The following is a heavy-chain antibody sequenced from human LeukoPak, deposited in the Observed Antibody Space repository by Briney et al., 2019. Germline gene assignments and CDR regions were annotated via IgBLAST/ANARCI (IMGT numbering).Heavy chain of an antibody. CDR2: FDPEDGET. CDR3: ATSGAADYDSSGYYLSF. Sequence: ASVKVSCKVSGYTLTELSMHWVRQAPGKGLEWMGGFDPEDGETIYAQKFQGRVTMTEDTSTDTAYMELSSLRSEDTAVYYCATSGAADYDSSGYYLSFWGQGTLVTVSS. J-gene: IGHJ4*02. CDR1: GYTLTELS. D-gene: IGHD3-22*01. V-gene: IGHV1-24*01.